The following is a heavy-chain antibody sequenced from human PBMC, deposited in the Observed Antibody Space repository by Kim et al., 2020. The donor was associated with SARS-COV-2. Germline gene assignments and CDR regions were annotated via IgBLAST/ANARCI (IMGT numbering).Heavy chain of an antibody. CDR1: GGSIRRGGKF. CDR2: ISYSGNS. D-gene: IGHD2-2*01. J-gene: IGHJ4*02. V-gene: IGHV4-31*03. CDR3: ARGQPLDY. Sequence: SETLSLTCSVSGGSIRRGGKFWTWIRQHPAKGLEWIGYISYSGNSHYSPSLRSRVSISLQTSENQFSLELTSVTAADTAVYYCARGQPLDYWGQGILVTV.